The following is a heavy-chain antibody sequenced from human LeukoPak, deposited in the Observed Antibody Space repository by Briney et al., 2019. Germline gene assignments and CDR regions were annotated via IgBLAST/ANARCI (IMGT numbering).Heavy chain of an antibody. CDR3: AKDGGLWVSAHWGDS. J-gene: IGHJ4*02. D-gene: IGHD7-27*01. Sequence: GGSLRLSCTASGFTFSSYTMSWVRQAPGKGLKWVSTIRTGGGNTYYADSVKGRFTVSRDDSKNTLYPQMNSLRAEDTAVYYCAKDGGLWVSAHWGDSWGRGTLVTVSS. CDR2: IRTGGGNT. V-gene: IGHV3-23*01. CDR1: GFTFSSYT.